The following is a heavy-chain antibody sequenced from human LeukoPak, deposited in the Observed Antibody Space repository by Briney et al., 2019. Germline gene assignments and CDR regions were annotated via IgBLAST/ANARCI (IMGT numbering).Heavy chain of an antibody. V-gene: IGHV3-21*01. CDR1: GFTVSSNY. CDR3: VRDAWFGESRA. J-gene: IGHJ4*02. CDR2: ISSSSSYI. Sequence: PGGSLRLSCAASGFTVSSNYMNWVRQAPGKGLEWVSSISSSSSYIYYADSVKGRFTISRDNAKNSLYLQMNSLRAEDTAMYYCVRDAWFGESRAGGQGTLVTVSP. D-gene: IGHD3-10*01.